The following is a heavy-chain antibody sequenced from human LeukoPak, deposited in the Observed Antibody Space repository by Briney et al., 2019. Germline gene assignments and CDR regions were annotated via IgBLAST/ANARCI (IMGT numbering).Heavy chain of an antibody. Sequence: ASVKVSCKASGGIFSSYAISWVRQAPGQGLEWMGGIIPIFGTANYAQKFQGRVAITADKSTSTAYMELSSLRSEDTAVNYCARVGRGIAAAFDYWGQGTLVTVSS. V-gene: IGHV1-69*06. J-gene: IGHJ4*02. CDR3: ARVGRGIAAAFDY. CDR2: IIPIFGTA. CDR1: GGIFSSYA. D-gene: IGHD6-13*01.